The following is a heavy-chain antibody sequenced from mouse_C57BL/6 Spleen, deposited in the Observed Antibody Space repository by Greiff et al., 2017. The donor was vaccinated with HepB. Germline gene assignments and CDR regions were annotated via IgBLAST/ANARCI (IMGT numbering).Heavy chain of an antibody. Sequence: QVQLQQSGAELVMPGASVKLSCKASGYTFTSYWMHWVKQRPGQGLEWIGEIDPSDSYTNYNQKFKGKSTLTVDKSSSTAYMQLSSLTSEDSAVYYCARGGYYPYYFDYWGQGTTLTVSS. CDR2: IDPSDSYT. CDR3: ARGGYYPYYFDY. CDR1: GYTFTSYW. J-gene: IGHJ2*01. D-gene: IGHD2-3*01. V-gene: IGHV1-69*01.